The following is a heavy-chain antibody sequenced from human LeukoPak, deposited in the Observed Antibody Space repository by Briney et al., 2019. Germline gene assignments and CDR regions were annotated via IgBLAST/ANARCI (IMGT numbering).Heavy chain of an antibody. CDR1: GGTFSSYA. D-gene: IGHD2-15*01. J-gene: IGHJ6*02. CDR3: ARVFSGDCSGGSCYAYYYYYGMDV. V-gene: IGHV1-69*13. CDR2: IIPIFGTA. Sequence: ASVNVSCKASGGTFSSYAISWVRQAPGQGLEWMGGIIPIFGTANYAQKFQGRVTITADESTSTAYMELSSLRSEDTAVYYCARVFSGDCSGGSCYAYYYYYGMDVWGQGTTVTVSS.